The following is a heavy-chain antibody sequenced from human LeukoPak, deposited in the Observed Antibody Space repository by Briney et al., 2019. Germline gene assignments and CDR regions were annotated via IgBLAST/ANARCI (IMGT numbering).Heavy chain of an antibody. J-gene: IGHJ5*02. CDR1: GYTFTGYY. V-gene: IGHV1-2*02. Sequence: ASVKVSCKASGYTFTGYYMHWVRQAPGEGLEWMGWINPNSGGTNYAQKFQGRVTMTRDTSINTAYVEVSRLTSDDTALYYYARASKWNYIYFDPWGQGTLVTVSS. D-gene: IGHD1-7*01. CDR3: ARASKWNYIYFDP. CDR2: INPNSGGT.